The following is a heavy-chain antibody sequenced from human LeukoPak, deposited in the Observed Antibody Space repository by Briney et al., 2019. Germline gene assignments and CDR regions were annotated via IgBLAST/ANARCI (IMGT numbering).Heavy chain of an antibody. CDR3: AREFGGSHGFDP. Sequence: TCAGNWWTWVRQPPGEGLEWIGEIYYSGSTNYNPSLKSRVTISMDKSKNHFSLELTSVTAADTAVYYCAREFGGSHGFDPWGQGTLVTVSS. D-gene: IGHD3-16*01. J-gene: IGHJ5*02. V-gene: IGHV4-4*02. CDR1: TCAGNW. CDR2: IYYSGST.